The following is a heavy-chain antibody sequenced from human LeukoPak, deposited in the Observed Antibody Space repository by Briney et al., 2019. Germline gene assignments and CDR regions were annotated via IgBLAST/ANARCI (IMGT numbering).Heavy chain of an antibody. V-gene: IGHV3-30-3*01. D-gene: IGHD1-20*01. CDR3: ARDLSERYSIDY. CDR1: GFTFSSYA. CDR2: ISYAGGDK. Sequence: PRGSLRLSCAASGFTFSSYAIHWVRQAPGKGQEWVAFISYAGGDKRYAESVKGRITNSRDNSRKTLYLQMHSLGPEDTSIYDCARDLSERYSIDYWGQGTLVTVSS. J-gene: IGHJ4*02.